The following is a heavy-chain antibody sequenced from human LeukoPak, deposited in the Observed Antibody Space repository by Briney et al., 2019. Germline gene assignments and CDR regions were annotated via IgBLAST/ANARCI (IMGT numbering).Heavy chain of an antibody. CDR2: ISYGGAT. Sequence: SSETLSLTCTVSGGSISPYYWSWIRQPPGKGLEWIGYISYGGATNYNPSLKSRLTILVDTSKNHFSLKLTSVTAADTAVYYCARSKTDGSTCNTDYWGQGTRVTVSS. J-gene: IGHJ4*02. V-gene: IGHV4-59*08. D-gene: IGHD1-26*01. CDR3: ARSKTDGSTCNTDY. CDR1: GGSISPYY.